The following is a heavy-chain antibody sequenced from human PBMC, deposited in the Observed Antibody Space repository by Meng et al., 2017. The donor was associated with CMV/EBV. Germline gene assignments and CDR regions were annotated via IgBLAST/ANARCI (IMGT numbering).Heavy chain of an antibody. CDR3: ASHVYSSSWYTHYYYYYGMDV. CDR1: GHTFTGYY. CDR2: INPNSGGT. D-gene: IGHD6-13*01. Sequence: ASVKVSCKASGHTFTGYYMHWVRQAPGQGLEWMGWINPNSGGTNYAQKFQGRVTMTRDTSISTAYMELSRLRSDDTAVYYCASHVYSSSWYTHYYYYYGMDVWGQGTTVTVSS. J-gene: IGHJ6*02. V-gene: IGHV1-2*02.